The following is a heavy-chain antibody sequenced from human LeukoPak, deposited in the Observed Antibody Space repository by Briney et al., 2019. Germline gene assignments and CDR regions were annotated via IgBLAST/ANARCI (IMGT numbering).Heavy chain of an antibody. J-gene: IGHJ4*02. V-gene: IGHV4-39*01. D-gene: IGHD3-3*01. Sequence: SETLSLTCTVSGGSISSSSYYWGWIRQPPGKGLEWAGRIEYSQSIYYNPSLKSRVYISVDTSKNQFSLKLSSVTAADTAVYYCARLQRETYYDFWSGTRFDYWGQGTLVTVSS. CDR3: ARLQRETYYDFWSGTRFDY. CDR1: GGSISSSSYY. CDR2: IEYSQSI.